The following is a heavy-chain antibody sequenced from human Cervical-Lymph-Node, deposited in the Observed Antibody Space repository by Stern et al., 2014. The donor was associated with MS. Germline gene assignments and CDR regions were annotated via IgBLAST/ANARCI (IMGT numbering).Heavy chain of an antibody. CDR1: GFTFSSYG. J-gene: IGHJ4*02. Sequence: QVQLVESGGGVVQPGRSLRLSCAASGFTFSSYGMHWVRQAPGKGLEWGAVIWDDGSNRYYADSVQGRFTISRDNSKNTLYLQMSSLGAEDTAVYYCVRGVGLMPVADYWGQGTLVTVSS. CDR2: IWDDGSNR. CDR3: VRGVGLMPVADY. D-gene: IGHD1-26*01. V-gene: IGHV3-33*01.